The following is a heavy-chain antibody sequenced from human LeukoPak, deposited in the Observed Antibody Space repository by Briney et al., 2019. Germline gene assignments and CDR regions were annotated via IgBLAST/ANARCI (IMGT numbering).Heavy chain of an antibody. CDR3: ARALATYSSSWDTAEYFQH. D-gene: IGHD6-13*01. CDR2: INPSGGST. J-gene: IGHJ1*01. Sequence: ASVKVSCKASGYTFTSYYMHWVRQAPGQGLECMGIINPSGGSTSYAQKFQGRVTMTRDTSTSTVYMELSSLRSEDTAVYYCARALATYSSSWDTAEYFQHWGQGTLVSVSS. V-gene: IGHV1-46*01. CDR1: GYTFTSYY.